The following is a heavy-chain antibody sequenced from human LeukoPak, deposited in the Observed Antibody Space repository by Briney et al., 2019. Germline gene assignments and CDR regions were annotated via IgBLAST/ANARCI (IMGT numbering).Heavy chain of an antibody. J-gene: IGHJ6*03. D-gene: IGHD4-17*01. CDR1: GGSISSSSYY. CDR3: ARESVTTFNYYYYYYMDV. CDR2: IYYSGST. Sequence: SETLSLTCTVSGGSISSSSYYWGWIRQPPGKGLEWLGSIYYSGSTYYNPSLKSRVTISVDTSKNQFSLKLSSVTAADTAVYYGARESVTTFNYYYYYYMDVWGKGTTVTVSS. V-gene: IGHV4-39*07.